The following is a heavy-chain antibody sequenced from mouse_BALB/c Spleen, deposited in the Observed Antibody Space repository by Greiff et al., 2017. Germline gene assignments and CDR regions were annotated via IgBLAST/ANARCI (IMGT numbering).Heavy chain of an antibody. Sequence: EVHLVESGPGLVKPSQSLSLTCTVTGYSITSDYAWNWIRQFPGNKLEWMGYISYSGSTSYNPSLKSRISITRDTSKNQFFLQLNSVTTEDTATYYCARGDYYDYDGWYFDVWGAGTTVTVSS. CDR1: GYSITSDYA. J-gene: IGHJ1*01. CDR3: ARGDYYDYDGWYFDV. D-gene: IGHD2-4*01. V-gene: IGHV3-2*02. CDR2: ISYSGST.